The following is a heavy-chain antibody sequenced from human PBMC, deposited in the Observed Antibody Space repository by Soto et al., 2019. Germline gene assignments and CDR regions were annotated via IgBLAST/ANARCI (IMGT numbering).Heavy chain of an antibody. Sequence: ASVKVSCKASGYSFTGHYMHWVRQAPGQGLEWMGWINPNSGGTSYAQKFQGRVTMTRDTSISTAYTELSRLTSDDTAVYYCAAVTGGVTLDYWGQGTLVTVSS. V-gene: IGHV1-2*02. CDR1: GYSFTGHY. CDR3: AAVTGGVTLDY. CDR2: INPNSGGT. D-gene: IGHD6-19*01. J-gene: IGHJ4*02.